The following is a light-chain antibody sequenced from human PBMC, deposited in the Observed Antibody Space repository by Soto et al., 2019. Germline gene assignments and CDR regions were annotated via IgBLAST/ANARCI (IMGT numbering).Light chain of an antibody. CDR1: SGYSNYK. J-gene: IGLJ2*01. V-gene: IGLV9-49*01. Sequence: QSVLTQTPSASASLGASVTLTCTLSSGYSNYKVDWYQQRPGKGPRFVMRVGTGGIVGSKGDGIPDRFSVLGSGLNRYLTIKNIQVEDESDYHCGADHGSGSYFVVVFGGGTKLTVL. CDR2: VGTGGIVG. CDR3: GADHGSGSYFVVV.